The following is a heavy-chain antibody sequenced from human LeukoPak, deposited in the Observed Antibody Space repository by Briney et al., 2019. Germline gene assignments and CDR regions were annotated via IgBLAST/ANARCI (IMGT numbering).Heavy chain of an antibody. D-gene: IGHD3-10*01. CDR1: GYTLTELS. J-gene: IGHJ4*02. CDR2: FDPEDGET. V-gene: IGHV1-24*01. CDR3: ARQPGFGDAHFDY. Sequence: ASVKVSCKVSGYTLTELSMHWVRQAPGKGLEWMGGFDPEDGETIYAQKFQGRVTMTEDTSTDTAYMELSSLKASDTAMYYCARQPGFGDAHFDYWGQGTLVTVSS.